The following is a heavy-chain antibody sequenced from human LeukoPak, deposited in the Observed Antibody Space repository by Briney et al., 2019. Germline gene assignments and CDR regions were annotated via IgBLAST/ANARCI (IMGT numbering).Heavy chain of an antibody. V-gene: IGHV1-58*02. Sequence: SVKVSCKASGFTFTSSAMQWVRQAHGQRLEWIGWIVVGSGNTNYAKKFQERVTITRDMSTSTAYMELSSLRSEDTAVYYCAAGSCSSTSCYGMTNEIDYWGQGTLVTVSS. CDR3: AAGSCSSTSCYGMTNEIDY. D-gene: IGHD2-2*01. J-gene: IGHJ4*02. CDR1: GFTFTSSA. CDR2: IVVGSGNT.